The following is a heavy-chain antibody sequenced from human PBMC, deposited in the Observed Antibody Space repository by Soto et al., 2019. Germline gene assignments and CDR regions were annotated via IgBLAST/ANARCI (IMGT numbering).Heavy chain of an antibody. CDR2: TKEDGSEK. J-gene: IGHJ6*02. D-gene: IGHD6-19*01. CDR1: GFTISSFW. V-gene: IGHV3-7*01. CDR3: VRFARGWGLDV. Sequence: EVQLVESGGGLVQRGGSLKLSCVASGFTISSFWMTWVRQAPGKGLEWLANTKEDGSEKYYVDSVKGRFAISRDNAKNSLYLQMNSLIVEDTAVYYCVRFARGWGLDVWGQGTTVTVSS.